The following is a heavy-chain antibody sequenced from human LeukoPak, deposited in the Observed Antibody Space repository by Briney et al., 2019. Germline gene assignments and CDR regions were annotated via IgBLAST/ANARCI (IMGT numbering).Heavy chain of an antibody. J-gene: IGHJ1*01. CDR2: IYYTGST. CDR3: ARDSSYHDSQYFQH. V-gene: IGHV4-59*01. Sequence: SETLSLTCTVSGGSISGYYWSWIRQPPGKGLEWIGYIYYTGSTNYSPSLKSRVTISVDTSKNQFSLMLSSVTAADTAVYYCARDSSYHDSQYFQHWGQGTLVTVSS. CDR1: GGSISGYY. D-gene: IGHD3-22*01.